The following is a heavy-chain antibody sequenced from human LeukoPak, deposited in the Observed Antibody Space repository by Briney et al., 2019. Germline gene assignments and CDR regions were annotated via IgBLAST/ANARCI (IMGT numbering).Heavy chain of an antibody. D-gene: IGHD6-19*01. J-gene: IGHJ4*02. CDR1: GFTFSTYN. V-gene: IGHV3-21*01. Sequence: GGSLRLSCVASGFTFSTYNMNWVRQAPGKGLEWVSSISSSSYIYYADSVKGRFTVSRDNAKNSLYLQMNSLRAEDTAMYYCARGEAVAGTNFDYWGQGTLVTVSS. CDR3: ARGEAVAGTNFDY. CDR2: ISSSSYI.